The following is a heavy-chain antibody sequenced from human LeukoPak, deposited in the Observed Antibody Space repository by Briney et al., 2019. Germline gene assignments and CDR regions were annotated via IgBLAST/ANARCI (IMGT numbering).Heavy chain of an antibody. CDR2: INHSGST. V-gene: IGHV4-34*01. CDR1: GGSFSGYY. D-gene: IGHD6-13*01. CDR3: ARGRRPGIAAAGM. J-gene: IGHJ4*02. Sequence: ASETLSLTCAVYGGSFSGYYWSWIRQPPGKGLEWIGEINHSGSTNYNPSLKSRVTISVDTSKNQFSLKLSSVTAADTAVYYCARGRRPGIAAAGMWGQGTLVTVSS.